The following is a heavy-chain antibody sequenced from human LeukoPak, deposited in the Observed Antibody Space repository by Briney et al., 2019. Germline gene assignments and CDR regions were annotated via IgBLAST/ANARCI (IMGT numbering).Heavy chain of an antibody. CDR2: MNPNSGNT. CDR1: GYTFTSYD. CDR3: ARGRDDFWSGSGPYYFDY. D-gene: IGHD3-3*01. J-gene: IGHJ4*02. Sequence: ASVKVSCKASGYTFTSYDINWVRQATGQGLEWMGWMNPNSGNTGYAQKFQGRVTITRNTSISTAYMELSSLRSEDTAVYYCARGRDDFWSGSGPYYFDYWGQGPWSPSPQ. V-gene: IGHV1-8*03.